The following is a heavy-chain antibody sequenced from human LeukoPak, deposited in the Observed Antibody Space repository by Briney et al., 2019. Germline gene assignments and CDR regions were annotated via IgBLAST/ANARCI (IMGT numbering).Heavy chain of an antibody. Sequence: ASVKVSCKASGYTFTSYAMHWVRQAPGQGLEWMGWINPKSGGTNYAQKFQGGVTMTCDTSITTAYMELSRLRSDDTAVYYCARDHYCGGDCYSRNYFYYYGMDVWGQGTTVTVS. CDR3: ARDHYCGGDCYSRNYFYYYGMDV. D-gene: IGHD2-21*02. V-gene: IGHV1-2*02. CDR2: INPKSGGT. J-gene: IGHJ6*02. CDR1: GYTFTSYA.